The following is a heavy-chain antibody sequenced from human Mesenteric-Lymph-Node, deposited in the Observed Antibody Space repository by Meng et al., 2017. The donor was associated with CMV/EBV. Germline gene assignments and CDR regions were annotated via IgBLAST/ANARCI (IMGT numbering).Heavy chain of an antibody. V-gene: IGHV1-18*01. CDR3: AREGAGSRCFDY. D-gene: IGHD5-18*01. CDR1: GYTFNSYG. CDR2: ISAYNGNT. J-gene: IGHJ4*02. Sequence: SCNASGYTFNSYGISWVRQAPGPGLEWMGWISAYNGNTNYAQKLQGRVTMTTDTSTSTAYMELRSLRSDDTAVYYCAREGAGSRCFDYWGQGTLVTVSS.